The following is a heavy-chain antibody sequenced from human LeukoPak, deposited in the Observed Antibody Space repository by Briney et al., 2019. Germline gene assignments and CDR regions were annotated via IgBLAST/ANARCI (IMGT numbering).Heavy chain of an antibody. D-gene: IGHD3-9*01. Sequence: GGSLRLSCAASGITFSDYYMSWIRQAPGKGLEWVSYISSSGSTIYYADSVKGRFTISRDNAKNSLYPQMNSLRAEDTAVYYCARDGTPIRYFDWLLPYYFDYWGQGTLVTVSS. J-gene: IGHJ4*02. V-gene: IGHV3-11*04. CDR1: GITFSDYY. CDR2: ISSSGSTI. CDR3: ARDGTPIRYFDWLLPYYFDY.